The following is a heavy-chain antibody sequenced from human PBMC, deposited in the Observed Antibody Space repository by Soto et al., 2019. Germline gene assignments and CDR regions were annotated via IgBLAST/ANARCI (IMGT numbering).Heavy chain of an antibody. V-gene: IGHV3-30*18. CDR1: GFTFSSYG. CDR3: AKGQVPYYYDSSGYYYGEYFQH. J-gene: IGHJ1*01. Sequence: GGSLRLSCAASGFTFSSYGMHWVRQAPGKWLEWVAVISYDGSNKYYADSVKGRFTISRDNSKNTLYLQMNSLRAEDTAVYYCAKGQVPYYYDSSGYYYGEYFQHWGQGXLVTVYS. D-gene: IGHD3-22*01. CDR2: ISYDGSNK.